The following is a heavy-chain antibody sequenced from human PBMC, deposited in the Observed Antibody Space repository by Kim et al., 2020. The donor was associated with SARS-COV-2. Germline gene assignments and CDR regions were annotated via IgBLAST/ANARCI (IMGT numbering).Heavy chain of an antibody. D-gene: IGHD5-12*01. CDR1: GFTFSSYE. J-gene: IGHJ4*02. CDR3: ARGALLYSGYDAAASGY. Sequence: GGSLRLSCAASGFTFSSYEMNWVRQAPGKGLEWVSYISSSGSTIYYADSVKGRFTISRDNAKNSLYLQMNSLRAEDTAVYYCARGALLYSGYDAAASGYWGQGTLVTVSS. CDR2: ISSSGSTI. V-gene: IGHV3-48*03.